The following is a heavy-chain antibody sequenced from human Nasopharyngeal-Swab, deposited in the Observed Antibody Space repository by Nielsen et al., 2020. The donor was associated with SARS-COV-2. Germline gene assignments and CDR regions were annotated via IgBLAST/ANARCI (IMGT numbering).Heavy chain of an antibody. Sequence: GGSLRLSCVASGFTFSNYWMTWVRQAPGKGLEWVATIKQDGDQKYYVDSVKGRFTISRDNAKNSLYLQMNSLRAEDTAVYYCARVGSSSWYFDYWGQGTLVTVSS. D-gene: IGHD6-13*01. CDR3: ARVGSSSWYFDY. CDR2: IKQDGDQK. CDR1: GFTFSNYW. V-gene: IGHV3-7*03. J-gene: IGHJ4*02.